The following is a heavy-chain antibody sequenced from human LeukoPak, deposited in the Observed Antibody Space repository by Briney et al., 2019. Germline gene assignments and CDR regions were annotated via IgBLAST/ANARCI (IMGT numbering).Heavy chain of an antibody. CDR2: IYHSGST. J-gene: IGHJ4*02. V-gene: IGHV4-38-2*02. CDR3: SREAAHLLSIDY. Sequence: SETLSLTCTVSGYSISSGYYWGWIRQPPGKGLEWIGSIYHSGSTYYNPSLKSRVTISVDTSKNQFSLKLSSVTAAATAVYYWSREAAHLLSIDYWGRGTLVTVSS. CDR1: GYSISSGYY.